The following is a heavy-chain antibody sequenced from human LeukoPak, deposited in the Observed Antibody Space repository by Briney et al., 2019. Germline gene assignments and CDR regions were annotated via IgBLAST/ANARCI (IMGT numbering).Heavy chain of an antibody. D-gene: IGHD6-13*01. J-gene: IGHJ3*02. CDR2: ITGSGSTM. CDR1: GFTFSSYE. Sequence: LRLSCAPSGFTFSSYEMNWVRQAPGKGLEWVSYITGSGSTMYYADSVKGRFTISRDNAKNSLYLQMTSLRAEDTAVYYCARDPCYSSSWYMGAFDIWGQGRMVSVCS. CDR3: ARDPCYSSSWYMGAFDI. V-gene: IGHV3-48*03.